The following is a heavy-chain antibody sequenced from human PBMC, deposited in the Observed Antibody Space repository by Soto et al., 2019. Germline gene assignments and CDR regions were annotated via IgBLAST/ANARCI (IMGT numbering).Heavy chain of an antibody. CDR1: GASVGSGSFY. D-gene: IGHD1-26*01. CDR3: ARVATYSGSYPNWFDP. V-gene: IGHV4-61*01. Sequence: SETLSLTCTVSGASVGSGSFYWSWIRQPPGKGLEWIGYIYYSGSTNYNPSLKSRVTISVDTSKNQFSLKLSSVTAADTAVYYCARVATYSGSYPNWFDPWGQGTLVTVSS. CDR2: IYYSGST. J-gene: IGHJ5*02.